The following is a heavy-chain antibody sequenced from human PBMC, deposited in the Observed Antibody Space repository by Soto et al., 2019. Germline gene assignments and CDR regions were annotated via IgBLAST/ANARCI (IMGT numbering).Heavy chain of an antibody. D-gene: IGHD2-21*02. Sequence: GGSLRLSCVVSGVTFSSYAMSWVRQAPGKGLEWVSAINPSGDSTYFAASVKGRFTISRDNSQNTLYLQMNSLRAEDTAIYFCAKAVTHAYFDVWGQGTLVTVSS. CDR1: GVTFSSYA. CDR3: AKAVTHAYFDV. J-gene: IGHJ4*02. CDR2: INPSGDST. V-gene: IGHV3-23*01.